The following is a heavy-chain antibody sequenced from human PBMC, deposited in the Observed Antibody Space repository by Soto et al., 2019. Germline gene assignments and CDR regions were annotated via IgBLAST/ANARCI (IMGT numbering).Heavy chain of an antibody. CDR2: IYWDDDK. V-gene: IGHV2-5*02. CDR3: IQSRCGGDCLQSYASHYYYGLAV. J-gene: IGHJ6*01. Sequence: QITLKESGPTLVKPTQTLTLTCTFSGFSLSTSGVGVGWIRQPPGKALEWLALIYWDDDKRYSPSLRSRLTISKDNSKNQQVLTITNMDPADTATYSCIQSRCGGDCLQSYASHYYYGLAVRGQGPTLAVSS. CDR1: GFSLSTSGVG. D-gene: IGHD2-21*02.